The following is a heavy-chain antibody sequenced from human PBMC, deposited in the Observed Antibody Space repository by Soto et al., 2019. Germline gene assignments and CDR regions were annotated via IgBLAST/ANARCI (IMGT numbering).Heavy chain of an antibody. V-gene: IGHV1-18*01. D-gene: IGHD3-10*01. CDR1: GYTFTSYG. CDR2: ISAYNGNT. J-gene: IGHJ6*02. Sequence: QVQLVQSGAEVKKPGASVKVSCKASGYTFTSYGISWVRQAPGQGLEWMGWISAYNGNTNYAQKLQGRVTMTTDTSTSTAYLELRSLRSEDTAVYYCAREQGSGPTLSYGMDVWGQGTTVTVSS. CDR3: AREQGSGPTLSYGMDV.